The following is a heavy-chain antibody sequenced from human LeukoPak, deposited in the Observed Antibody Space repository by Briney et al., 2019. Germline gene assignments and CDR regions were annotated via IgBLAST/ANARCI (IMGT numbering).Heavy chain of an antibody. D-gene: IGHD4-17*01. Sequence: GGSLRLSCAASGFTYSNYDMHWVRQGPGGGLEWVSAIGIADDTHYADSVKGRFTISRDNAKNSLYLQMNSLRAADTAVYYCARDDYGDLGYWGQGTLVTVSS. CDR3: ARDDYGDLGY. V-gene: IGHV3-13*01. CDR2: IGIADDT. CDR1: GFTYSNYD. J-gene: IGHJ4*02.